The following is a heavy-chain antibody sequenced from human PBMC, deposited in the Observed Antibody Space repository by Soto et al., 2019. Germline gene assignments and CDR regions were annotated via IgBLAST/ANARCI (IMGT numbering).Heavy chain of an antibody. D-gene: IGHD3-16*01. CDR1: GGSISDYD. V-gene: IGHV4-59*12. J-gene: IGHJ4*02. CDR2: IYNSGST. CDR3: ARRTPRDYVWGTGLGRLDY. Sequence: PSETLSLTCTVSGGSISDYDWSWLRQPPGKGLEWIGDIYNSGSTNYNPSLRSRVTISVDKSQNQFSLKLSSVTAADTAVYYCARRTPRDYVWGTGLGRLDYWGQGTLVTVSS.